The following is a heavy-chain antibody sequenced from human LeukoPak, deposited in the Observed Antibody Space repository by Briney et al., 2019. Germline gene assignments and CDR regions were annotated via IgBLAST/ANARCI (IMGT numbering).Heavy chain of an antibody. V-gene: IGHV4-34*01. J-gene: IGHJ4*02. CDR2: IHPSGIF. Sequence: SETQSLTCAVYGGSCDDYYCSWLRQPPGKGLEWIGEIHPSGIFYYNSSLLSRVTISIDTSKSQFSLRLTSVTAADTAFYYCARGRDRSKAGDHWGQGSLVTVSS. CDR1: GGSCDDYY. CDR3: ARGRDRSKAGDH. D-gene: IGHD5-24*01.